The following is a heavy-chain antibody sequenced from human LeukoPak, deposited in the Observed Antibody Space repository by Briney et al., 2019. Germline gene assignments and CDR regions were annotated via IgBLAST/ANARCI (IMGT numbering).Heavy chain of an antibody. CDR1: GFTFSSYG. CDR2: ISYDGSNK. J-gene: IGHJ4*02. V-gene: IGHV3-30*03. CDR3: ARDVIYASEIYSYGDC. Sequence: GGSLRLSCAASGFTFSSYGMHWVRQAPGKGLEWVAVISYDGSNKYYADSVKGRFTISRDNSKNTLYLQMNSLRAEDTAVYYCARDVIYASEIYSYGDCLGQGTLVTVSS. D-gene: IGHD3-16*01.